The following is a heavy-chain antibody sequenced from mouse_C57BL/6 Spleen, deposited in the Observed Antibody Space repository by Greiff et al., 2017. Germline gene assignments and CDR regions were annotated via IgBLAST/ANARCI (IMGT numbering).Heavy chain of an antibody. CDR1: GYAFTNYL. V-gene: IGHV1-54*01. Sequence: VMLVESGAELVRPGTSVKVSCKASGYAFTNYLIEWVKQRPGQGLEWIGVINPGSGGTNYNEKFKGKATLTADKSSSTAYMQLSSLTSEDSAVYFCAKTGTGTLYYFDYWGQGTTLTVSS. J-gene: IGHJ2*01. CDR3: AKTGTGTLYYFDY. CDR2: INPGSGGT. D-gene: IGHD4-1*01.